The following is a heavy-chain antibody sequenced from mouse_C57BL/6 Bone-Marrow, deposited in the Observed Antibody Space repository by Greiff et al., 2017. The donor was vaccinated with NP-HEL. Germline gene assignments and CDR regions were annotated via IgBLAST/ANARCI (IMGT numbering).Heavy chain of an antibody. CDR3: ARSAFTTVAYAMDY. V-gene: IGHV2-9-1*01. Sequence: VKLMESGPGLVAPSQSLSITCTVSGFSFTSYAISWVRQPPGKGLEWLGVIWTGGGTNYNSALKSRLSISKDNTNSPVFLKMNSLRTDDTARYYCARSAFTTVAYAMDYWGQGTSVTVSS. CDR2: IWTGGGT. CDR1: GFSFTSYA. J-gene: IGHJ4*01. D-gene: IGHD1-1*01.